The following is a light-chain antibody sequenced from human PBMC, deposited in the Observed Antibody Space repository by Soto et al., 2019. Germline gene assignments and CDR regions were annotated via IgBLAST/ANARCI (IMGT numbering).Light chain of an antibody. CDR3: QQYKTYPWT. J-gene: IGKJ1*01. CDR2: DAS. Sequence: DIQMTQSPSTLSASVGDRVTITCRASQTVSSWLAWYQQKPGKAPKLLIYDASSLQSGVPSRFSGSASGTEFTLTISSLQPDDFATYFCQQYKTYPWTFGQGTKVDI. V-gene: IGKV1-5*01. CDR1: QTVSSW.